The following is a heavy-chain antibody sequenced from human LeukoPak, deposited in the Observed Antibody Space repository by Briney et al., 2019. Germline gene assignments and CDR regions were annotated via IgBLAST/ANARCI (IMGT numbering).Heavy chain of an antibody. J-gene: IGHJ5*02. D-gene: IGHD4-17*01. Sequence: GSSVKVSCKASGGTFSSYAVSRVRQAPGQGLEWMGGIIPIFGTANYAQKFQGRVTITTDESTSTAYMELSSLRSEDTAVYYCARDRPTTVTSNWFDPWGQGTLVTVSS. CDR1: GGTFSSYA. V-gene: IGHV1-69*05. CDR2: IIPIFGTA. CDR3: ARDRPTTVTSNWFDP.